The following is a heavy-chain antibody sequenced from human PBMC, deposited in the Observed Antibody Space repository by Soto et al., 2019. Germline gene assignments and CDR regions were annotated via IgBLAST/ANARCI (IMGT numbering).Heavy chain of an antibody. CDR1: GFTFDDYA. V-gene: IGHV3-9*01. D-gene: IGHD3-16*01. J-gene: IGHJ3*02. CDR2: ISWNSGSI. Sequence: LRRSCSASGFTFDDYAMHWVRQAPGKGLEWVSGISWNSGSIGYADSVKGRFTISRDNAKNSLYLQMNSLRAEDTALYYCAKSPLGAMDDAFDIWGQGTMVTVSS. CDR3: AKSPLGAMDDAFDI.